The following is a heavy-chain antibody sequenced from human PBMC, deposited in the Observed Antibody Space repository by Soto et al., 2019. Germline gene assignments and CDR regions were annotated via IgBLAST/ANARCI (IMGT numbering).Heavy chain of an antibody. D-gene: IGHD5-12*01. V-gene: IGHV3-64D*06. CDR3: VKDQIVATPIYVFDY. J-gene: IGHJ4*02. CDR2: ISSNGGST. Sequence: PGGSLRLSCSASGFTFSSYAMHWVRQAPGKGLEYVSAISSNGGSTYYADSVKGRFTISRDNSKNTLYLQMSSLRAEDTAVYYCVKDQIVATPIYVFDYWGQGTLVTVSS. CDR1: GFTFSSYA.